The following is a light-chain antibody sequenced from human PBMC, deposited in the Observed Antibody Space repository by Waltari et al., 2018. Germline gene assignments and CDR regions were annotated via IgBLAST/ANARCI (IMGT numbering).Light chain of an antibody. J-gene: IGKJ3*01. CDR3: MQALHTPTT. Sequence: DIVMTQSPLSLSVTPGEPASISCTVSQRLLRSTGYNFLDWYLQKPGQPPQLLISLGSDRASGVPDRFSGSGTGTDFTLKISRVEAEDVGIYYCMQALHTPTTFGPGTKVDIK. CDR2: LGS. CDR1: QRLLRSTGYNF. V-gene: IGKV2-28*01.